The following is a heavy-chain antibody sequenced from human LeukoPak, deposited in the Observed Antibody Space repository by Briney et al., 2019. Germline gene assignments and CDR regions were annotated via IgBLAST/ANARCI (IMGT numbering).Heavy chain of an antibody. J-gene: IGHJ4*02. CDR3: AKESGYYSSGWYYFDY. V-gene: IGHV3-30*18. CDR2: ISYDGSNK. CDR1: GFTFSSYG. Sequence: PGGSLRLSCAASGFTFSSYGMHWVRQAPGKGLEWVAVISYDGSNKYYADSVKGRFTISRDNSKNTLYLQMNSLRAEDTAVYYCAKESGYYSSGWYYFDYWGQGTLVTVSS. D-gene: IGHD6-19*01.